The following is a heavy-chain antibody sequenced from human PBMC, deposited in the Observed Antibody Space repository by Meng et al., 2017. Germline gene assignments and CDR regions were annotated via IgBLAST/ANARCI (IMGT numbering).Heavy chain of an antibody. CDR1: GGSFSGYY. J-gene: IGHJ4*02. Sequence: HVQLSRLGEGLLHPSETLSPTGAVYGGSFSGYYWSWIRQPPGKGLEWIGEINHSGSTNYNPSLKSRVTISVDTSKNQFSLKLSSVTAADTAVYYCARGVQCSTSCYIDYWGQGTLVTVSS. CDR3: ARGVQCSTSCYIDY. V-gene: IGHV4-34*01. CDR2: INHSGST. D-gene: IGHD2-2*02.